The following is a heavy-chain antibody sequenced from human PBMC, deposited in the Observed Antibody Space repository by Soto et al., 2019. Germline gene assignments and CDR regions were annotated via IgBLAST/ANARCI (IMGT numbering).Heavy chain of an antibody. Sequence: KPSETLSLTCAVYGGSFSGDYWSWIRQPPGKGLEWIGEINHSGSTNYNPSLKSRVTISVDTSKNQFSLRLSSVTAADTAVYYCARGSGYGDYALGMDVWGQGTTVTVSS. D-gene: IGHD4-17*01. CDR1: GGSFSGDY. CDR2: INHSGST. V-gene: IGHV4-34*01. CDR3: ARGSGYGDYALGMDV. J-gene: IGHJ6*02.